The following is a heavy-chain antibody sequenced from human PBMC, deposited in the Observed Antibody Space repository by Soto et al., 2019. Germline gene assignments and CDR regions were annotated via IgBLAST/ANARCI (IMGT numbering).Heavy chain of an antibody. CDR3: ARVPGIAVEYNWFDP. Sequence: PSETLSLTCTVSGGSINSSSYYRGWIRQPPGKGLEWIGSFYYSGSTYYSPSLKSRVTISVDTSKNQFSLKLSSVTAADTAVYYCARVPGIAVEYNWFDPWGQGTLVTVS. CDR1: GGSINSSSYY. J-gene: IGHJ5*02. V-gene: IGHV4-39*01. CDR2: FYYSGST. D-gene: IGHD6-19*01.